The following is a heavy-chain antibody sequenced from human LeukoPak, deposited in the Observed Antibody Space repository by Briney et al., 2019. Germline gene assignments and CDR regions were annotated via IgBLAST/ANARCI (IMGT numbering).Heavy chain of an antibody. D-gene: IGHD3-3*01. CDR1: GGSISSSSYY. J-gene: IGHJ5*02. CDR2: IYYSGST. Sequence: SETLSLTCTVSGGSISSSSYYWGWIRQPPGKGLEWIGSIYYSGSTYYNPSLKSRVTISVDTSKNQFSLKLSSVTAADTAVYNCARLPNYDFWSGSSGFDPWGQGTLVTVSS. CDR3: ARLPNYDFWSGSSGFDP. V-gene: IGHV4-39*01.